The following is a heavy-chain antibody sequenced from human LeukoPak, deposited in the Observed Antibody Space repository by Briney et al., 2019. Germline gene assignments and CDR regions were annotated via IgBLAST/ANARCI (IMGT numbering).Heavy chain of an antibody. CDR1: GGSISSYY. Sequence: SETLSLTCTVSGGSISSYYWSWIRQPPGKGLEWIGYIYYSGSTKYNPSLKTRVTISVDTSKNQFSLRLSSVTAADTAVYYCARHVEREYSGHDGFDYWGQGTLVTVSS. D-gene: IGHD5-12*01. V-gene: IGHV4-59*08. J-gene: IGHJ4*02. CDR3: ARHVEREYSGHDGFDY. CDR2: IYYSGST.